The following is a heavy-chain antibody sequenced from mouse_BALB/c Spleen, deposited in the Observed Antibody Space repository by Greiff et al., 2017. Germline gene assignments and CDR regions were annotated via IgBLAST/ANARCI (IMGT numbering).Heavy chain of an antibody. CDR2: IYPGDGDT. CDR1: GYTFTSYW. CDR3: ARFITTVVEYAMDY. J-gene: IGHJ4*01. D-gene: IGHD1-1*01. V-gene: IGHV1-87*01. Sequence: QVQLQQSGAELARPGASVKLSCKASGYTFTSYWMQWVKQRPGQGLEWIGAIYPGDGDTRYTQKFKGKATLTADKSSSTAYMQLSSLASEDSAVYYCARFITTVVEYAMDYWGQGTSVTVSS.